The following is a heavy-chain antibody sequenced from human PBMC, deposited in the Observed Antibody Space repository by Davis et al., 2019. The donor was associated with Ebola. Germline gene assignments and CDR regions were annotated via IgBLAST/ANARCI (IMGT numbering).Heavy chain of an antibody. Sequence: AASVKVSCKASGGTFSSYAISWVRQAPGQGLEWMGGITPIFGTANYAQKFQGRVTITADESTSTAYMELSSLRSEDTAVYYCASLAVAGTGNNWFDPWGQGTLVTVSS. J-gene: IGHJ5*02. CDR3: ASLAVAGTGNNWFDP. D-gene: IGHD6-19*01. V-gene: IGHV1-69*13. CDR2: ITPIFGTA. CDR1: GGTFSSYA.